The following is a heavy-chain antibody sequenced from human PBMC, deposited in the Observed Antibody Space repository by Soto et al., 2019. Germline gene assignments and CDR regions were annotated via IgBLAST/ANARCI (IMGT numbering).Heavy chain of an antibody. CDR3: ASSRGYSYGPPDY. CDR1: GGSVSSGSYY. V-gene: IGHV4-61*01. J-gene: IGHJ4*02. CDR2: IYYSGST. D-gene: IGHD5-18*01. Sequence: PSETLSLTCTVSGGSVSSGSYYWSWIRQPPGKGLEWIGYIYYSGSTNYNPSLKSRVTISVDTSKNQFSLKLSSVTAADTAVYYCASSRGYSYGPPDYWGQGTLVTVSS.